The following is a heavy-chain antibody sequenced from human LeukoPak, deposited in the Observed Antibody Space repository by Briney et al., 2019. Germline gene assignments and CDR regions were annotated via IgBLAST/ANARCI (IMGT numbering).Heavy chain of an antibody. V-gene: IGHV1-18*01. CDR2: ISAYNGNT. CDR3: AKTRITMVRGAASAFDI. D-gene: IGHD3-10*01. CDR1: GYTFTSYG. J-gene: IGHJ3*02. Sequence: ASVKVSCKASGYTFTSYGISWVRQAPGQGLEWMGWISAYNGNTNYAQKLQGRVTMTTDTSTSTAYMELSRLRSDDTAVYYCAKTRITMVRGAASAFDIWGQGTMVTVSS.